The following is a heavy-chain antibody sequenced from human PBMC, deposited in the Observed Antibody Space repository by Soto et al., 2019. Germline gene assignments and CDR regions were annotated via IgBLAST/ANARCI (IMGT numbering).Heavy chain of an antibody. CDR3: ARDRIVLMVYAIFDY. V-gene: IGHV3-30-3*01. Sequence: ESGGGVVQPGRSLRLSCAVSGFTFSSYAMHWVRQAPGKGLEWVAVISYDGSNKYYADSVKGRFTISRDNSKNTLYLQMNSLRAEDTAVYYCARDRIVLMVYAIFDYWGQGTLVTVSS. CDR1: GFTFSSYA. D-gene: IGHD2-8*01. J-gene: IGHJ4*02. CDR2: ISYDGSNK.